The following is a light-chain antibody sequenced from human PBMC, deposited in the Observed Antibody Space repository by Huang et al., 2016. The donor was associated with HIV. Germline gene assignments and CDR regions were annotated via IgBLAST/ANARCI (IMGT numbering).Light chain of an antibody. J-gene: IGKJ2*01. CDR2: KAS. CDR1: QNISSW. Sequence: DIQLTQSPSTLSASIGDRVTITCRAMQNISSWLAWYQKKPWQAPKLLIYKASNVESGVPSRLSGRGSETDFTLTISSLQPDDSATYYCQQYKSYPYTFGQGTKLEIK. CDR3: QQYKSYPYT. V-gene: IGKV1-5*03.